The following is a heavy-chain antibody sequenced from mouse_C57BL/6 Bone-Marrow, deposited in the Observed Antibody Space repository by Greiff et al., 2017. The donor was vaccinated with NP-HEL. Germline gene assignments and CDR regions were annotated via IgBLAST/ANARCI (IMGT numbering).Heavy chain of an antibody. J-gene: IGHJ3*01. Sequence: QVTLKECGPGILQPSQTLSLTCSFSGFSLSTFGMGVGWIRQPSGKGLEWLAHIWWDDDKYYNPALKSRLTISKDTSKNQVFLKIANVDTADTATYYCARIGSYYYGSRSWFAYWGQGTLVTVSA. CDR3: ARIGSYYYGSRSWFAY. CDR2: IWWDDDK. V-gene: IGHV8-8*01. CDR1: GFSLSTFGMG. D-gene: IGHD1-1*01.